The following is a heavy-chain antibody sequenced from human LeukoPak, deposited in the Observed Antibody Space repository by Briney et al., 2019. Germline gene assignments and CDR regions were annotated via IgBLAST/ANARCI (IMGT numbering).Heavy chain of an antibody. V-gene: IGHV4-38-2*02. Sequence: PSETLSLTCTVSGYSISSGYYWGWIRQPPGKGLEWVASIYHTGSTYYNPSLKSRVTISLDTSKNQFSLKLTSVTAADTAVYYCARDPAFDYWGQGTLVTVSS. CDR1: GYSISSGYY. CDR3: ARDPAFDY. CDR2: IYHTGST. J-gene: IGHJ4*02.